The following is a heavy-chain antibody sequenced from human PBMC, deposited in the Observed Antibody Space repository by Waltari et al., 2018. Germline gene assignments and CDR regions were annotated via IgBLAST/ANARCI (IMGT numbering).Heavy chain of an antibody. CDR1: GGSISSGSYY. V-gene: IGHV4-61*02. D-gene: IGHD6-13*01. CDR2: IYTSGST. Sequence: QVQLQESGPGLVKPSQTLSLTCTVSGGSISSGSYYWSWIRQPAGKGLEWIGRIYTSGSTNYNPSLKGRVTISVDTSMNQFSLKLSSVTAADTAVYYCAAAGISYYYYYMDVWGKGTTVTVSS. CDR3: AAAGISYYYYYMDV. J-gene: IGHJ6*03.